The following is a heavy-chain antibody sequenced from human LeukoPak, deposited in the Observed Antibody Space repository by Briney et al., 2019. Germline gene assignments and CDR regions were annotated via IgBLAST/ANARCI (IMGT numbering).Heavy chain of an antibody. CDR3: ASGGSLEPFDY. CDR1: GGSISSYY. V-gene: IGHV4-59*01. J-gene: IGHJ4*02. CDR2: IYYGGST. D-gene: IGHD1-26*01. Sequence: SETLSLTCTVSGGSISSYYWSWIRQPPGKGLEWIGYIYYGGSTNYNPSLKSRVTISVDTSKNQFSLKLSSVTAADTAVYYCASGGSLEPFDYWGQGTLVTVSS.